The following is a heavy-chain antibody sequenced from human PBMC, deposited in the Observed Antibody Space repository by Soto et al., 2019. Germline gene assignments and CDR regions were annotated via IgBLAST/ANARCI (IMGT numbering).Heavy chain of an antibody. D-gene: IGHD2-2*01. V-gene: IGHV4-31*02. CDR2: IYYSGST. CDR3: ARVGFVVVQDAMSYHYKYTAV. J-gene: IGHJ6*03. Sequence: HPGKGLEWIGYIYYSGSTYYNPSLKSRVTISVDTSKNQFSLKLSSVTAADTAVYYCARVGFVVVQDAMSYHYKYTAVLRKRTTVTVFS.